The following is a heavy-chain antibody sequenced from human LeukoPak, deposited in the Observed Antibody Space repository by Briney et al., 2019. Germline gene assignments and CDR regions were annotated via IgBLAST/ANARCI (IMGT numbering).Heavy chain of an antibody. V-gene: IGHV4-4*02. D-gene: IGHD3-10*02. CDR1: GGSISSSNW. Sequence: SETLSLTCAVSGGSISSSNWWSWVRQPPGKGLEWIGEIYHSGSTNYNPSLKSRVTISVDTSKNQFSLKLTSVTAADTAVYYCARHYVGYGVLEYWGHGSLVTVSS. J-gene: IGHJ4*01. CDR2: IYHSGST. CDR3: ARHYVGYGVLEY.